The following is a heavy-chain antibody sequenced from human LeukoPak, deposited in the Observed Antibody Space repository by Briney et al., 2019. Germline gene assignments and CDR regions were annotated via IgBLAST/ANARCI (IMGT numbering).Heavy chain of an antibody. CDR3: VRDPGSGYSFLYYFDY. J-gene: IGHJ4*02. V-gene: IGHV1-2*02. D-gene: IGHD5-18*01. Sequence: ASVKVSCKASGYTFTGYYMHWVRQAPGQGLEWMGWINPNSGGTNYAQKFQGRVTMTRDTSIGTAYMELSRLRSDDTAVYYCVRDPGSGYSFLYYFDYWGQGTLVTVSS. CDR1: GYTFTGYY. CDR2: INPNSGGT.